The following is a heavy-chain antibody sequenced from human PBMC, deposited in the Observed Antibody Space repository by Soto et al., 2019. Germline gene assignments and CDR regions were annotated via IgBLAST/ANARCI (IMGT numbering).Heavy chain of an antibody. CDR2: ISAYNGNT. CDR3: ARDRITIFGVVIRGFDI. V-gene: IGHV1-18*01. Sequence: ASVKVSCKAPGYTFTSYGISWVRQAPGQGLEWMGWISAYNGNTNYAQKLQGRVTMTTDTSTSTAYMELRSLRSDDTAAHYCARDRITIFGVVIRGFDIWGQGTMVTVSS. D-gene: IGHD3-3*01. CDR1: GYTFTSYG. J-gene: IGHJ3*02.